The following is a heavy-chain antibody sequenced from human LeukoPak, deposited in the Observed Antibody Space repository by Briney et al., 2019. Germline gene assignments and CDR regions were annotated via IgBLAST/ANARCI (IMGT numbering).Heavy chain of an antibody. J-gene: IGHJ4*02. CDR1: GFTFSSYA. D-gene: IGHD6-19*01. V-gene: IGHV3-30*04. CDR3: ARVAVAEFYYFDY. Sequence: GGSLRLSCAASGFTFSSYAMHWVRQATGKGLEWVAVISYDGSNKYYADSVKGRFTNSRDNSKNTLYLQMNSLRAEDTAVYYCARVAVAEFYYFDYWGQGTLVTVSS. CDR2: ISYDGSNK.